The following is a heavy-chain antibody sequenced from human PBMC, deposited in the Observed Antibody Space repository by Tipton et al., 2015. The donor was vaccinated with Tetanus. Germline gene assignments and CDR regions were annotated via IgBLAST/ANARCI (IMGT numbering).Heavy chain of an antibody. CDR1: GGSISSYY. J-gene: IGHJ2*01. Sequence: LRLSCTVSGGSISSYYWSWIRQPPGKGLEWIGYIYYSGSTNYNPSLKSRVTISVDTSKNQFSLKLSSVTAADTAVYYCARVPREVRGVIITSYWYFDLWGRGTLVTVSS. CDR3: ARVPREVRGVIITSYWYFDL. D-gene: IGHD3-10*01. CDR2: IYYSGST. V-gene: IGHV4-59*01.